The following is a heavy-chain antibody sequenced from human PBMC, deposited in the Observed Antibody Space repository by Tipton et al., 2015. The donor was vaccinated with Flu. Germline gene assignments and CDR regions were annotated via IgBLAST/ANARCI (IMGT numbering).Heavy chain of an antibody. V-gene: IGHV4-61*02. CDR1: GAPISSRSYY. D-gene: IGHD1-26*01. J-gene: IGHJ1*01. CDR3: AKSGSYLEYLQH. Sequence: TLSLTCTVSGAPISSRSYYWSWIRQPAGKGLEWIGRIYTSGSTNYNPSLKSRVTMSVDTSKNQFSLKLTSASAADTAVYYCAKSGSYLEYLQHWGQGTLVTVSS. CDR2: IYTSGST.